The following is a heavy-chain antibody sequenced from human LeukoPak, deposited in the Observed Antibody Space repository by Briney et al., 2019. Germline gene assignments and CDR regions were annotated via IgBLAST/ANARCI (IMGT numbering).Heavy chain of an antibody. CDR2: IYSDGST. CDR1: GFTVSSNY. J-gene: IGHJ4*02. Sequence: GGSLRLSCAASGFTVSSNYMSWVRQAPGKGLEWVSIIYSDGSTYYADSVKGRFTISRDNSKNTLYLQMNSLRAEDTAVYYCARDRTDDFWSGYFDYWGQGTLVTVSS. CDR3: ARDRTDDFWSGYFDY. V-gene: IGHV3-66*01. D-gene: IGHD3-3*01.